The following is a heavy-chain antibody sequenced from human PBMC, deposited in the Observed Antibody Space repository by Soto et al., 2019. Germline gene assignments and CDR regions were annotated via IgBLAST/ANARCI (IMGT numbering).Heavy chain of an antibody. D-gene: IGHD1-1*01. Sequence: ASVKVSCKASGYTFTSYDINWVRQATGQGLEWMGWMNPNSGNTGYAQKFQGRVTMTRNTSISTAYMELSSLRSEDTAVYYCATNGGTGTFIIFDYWGQGTLVTVSS. J-gene: IGHJ4*02. CDR1: GYTFTSYD. CDR3: ATNGGTGTFIIFDY. CDR2: MNPNSGNT. V-gene: IGHV1-8*01.